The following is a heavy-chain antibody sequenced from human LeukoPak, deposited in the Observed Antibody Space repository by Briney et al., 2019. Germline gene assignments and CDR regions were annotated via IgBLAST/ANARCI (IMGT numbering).Heavy chain of an antibody. V-gene: IGHV3-30-3*01. J-gene: IGHJ4*02. Sequence: GRSLRLSCAASGFTFSSYAMHWVRQAPGKGLEWVAVISYDGSNKYYAESVKGRFTISRDNSKNTLYLEMNSLRAEDTAVYYCARDRGKVMAVLDYWGQGTLVTVSS. CDR1: GFTFSSYA. CDR2: ISYDGSNK. D-gene: IGHD2-8*01. CDR3: ARDRGKVMAVLDY.